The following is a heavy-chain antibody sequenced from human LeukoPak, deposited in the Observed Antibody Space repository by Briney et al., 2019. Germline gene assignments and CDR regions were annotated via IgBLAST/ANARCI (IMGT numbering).Heavy chain of an antibody. J-gene: IGHJ4*02. CDR1: GFAFSSYS. V-gene: IGHV3-48*04. CDR2: ISNTTM. D-gene: IGHD6-19*01. Sequence: GGSLRLSCAASGFAFSSYSMNWVRQAPGKGLEWVSYISNTTMYYAGSVKGRFTISRDNAKNSLYLQMNSLRAEDTAVYYCAKSRIAVAKFYFDCWGQGTLVTVSS. CDR3: AKSRIAVAKFYFDC.